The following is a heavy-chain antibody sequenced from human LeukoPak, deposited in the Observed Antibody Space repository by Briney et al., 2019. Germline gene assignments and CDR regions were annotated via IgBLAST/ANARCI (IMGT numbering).Heavy chain of an antibody. CDR1: GFTFSSYA. CDR2: ISYDGSNK. J-gene: IGHJ6*02. CDR3: ARDETPGYSSSFYYYYYGMNV. D-gene: IGHD6-13*01. V-gene: IGHV3-30*04. Sequence: GGSLRLSCAASGFTFSSYAMHWVRQAPGKGLEWVAVISYDGSNKYYADSVKGRFTISRDNSKNTLYLQMNSLRAEDTAVYYCARDETPGYSSSFYYYYYGMNVWGQGTTVTVSS.